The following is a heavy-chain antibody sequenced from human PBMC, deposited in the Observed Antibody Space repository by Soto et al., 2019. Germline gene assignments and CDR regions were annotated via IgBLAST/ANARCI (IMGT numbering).Heavy chain of an antibody. CDR2: IYHTGTT. CDR1: GGSISSNIW. J-gene: IGHJ4*02. V-gene: IGHV4-4*02. CDR3: ARDHPNRFFGSGFDY. Sequence: QVQLQESGPGLVKPSGTLSLTCAVSGGSISSNIWWNWVRQVPGKGLEWIGEIYHTGTTNYNPSLKSRVTMPVDKSKNQLSLKLSSVTAADTAVYYCARDHPNRFFGSGFDYWGQGTLVTVSS. D-gene: IGHD3-10*01.